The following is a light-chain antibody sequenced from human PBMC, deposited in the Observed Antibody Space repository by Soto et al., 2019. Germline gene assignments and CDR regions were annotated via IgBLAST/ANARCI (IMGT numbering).Light chain of an antibody. CDR2: DAS. CDR1: QSVSSY. V-gene: IGKV3-11*01. CDR3: QQRSNWPT. J-gene: IGKJ5*01. Sequence: EIVLTQSPDTLSLSPGERATLSCRASQSVSSYLAWYQQKPGQAPRLLIYDASNRATGIPARFSGCGSGTDFTLTISSLEPEDFAVYYCQQRSNWPTFGQGTRLEIK.